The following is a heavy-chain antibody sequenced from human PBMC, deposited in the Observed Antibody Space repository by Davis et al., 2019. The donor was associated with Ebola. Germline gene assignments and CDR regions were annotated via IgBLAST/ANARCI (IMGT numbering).Heavy chain of an antibody. CDR1: GYSFMSYY. CDR2: INPSGGST. CDR3: ARDEGRIVVGPAVIMRGNCLHP. Sequence: ASVKVSCKASGYSFMSYYVHWVRQAPGEGPEWMGVINPSGGSTDYAQKFQGRVTMTRDTSTSTVYMELSSLRFDDTAVYYCARDEGRIVVGPAVIMRGNCLHPWGQGTLVTVSS. V-gene: IGHV1-46*01. D-gene: IGHD2-2*02. J-gene: IGHJ5*01.